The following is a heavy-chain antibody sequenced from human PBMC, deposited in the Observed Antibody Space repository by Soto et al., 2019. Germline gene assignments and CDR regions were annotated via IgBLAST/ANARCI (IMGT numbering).Heavy chain of an antibody. D-gene: IGHD4-17*01. CDR1: GYAFSTYG. CDR3: ARGTYGDY. CDR2: ISAHNGNT. J-gene: IGHJ4*02. V-gene: IGHV1-18*01. Sequence: QVHLVQSGAEVKKPGASVKVSCKGSGYAFSTYGITWVRQAPGQVVEWMGWISAHNGNTNYAQKLQVRVTVTRDTATSTAYKEPRSLRSDDRAVYYCARGTYGDYWGQGARVTVPS.